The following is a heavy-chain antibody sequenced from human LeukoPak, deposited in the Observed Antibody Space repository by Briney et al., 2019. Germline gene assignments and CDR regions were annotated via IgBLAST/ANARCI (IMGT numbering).Heavy chain of an antibody. Sequence: AASVQVSCKASGCSFTSYDIHWVRQATRQGLEWVGWMNHGSGDTDYAPKFKGRLTMTRNTSINKAYLELSSLTSDDTAVYYCARDYYGSSGYLSFDYWGQGTLVTVSS. CDR1: GCSFTSYD. V-gene: IGHV1-8*01. D-gene: IGHD3-22*01. CDR2: MNHGSGDT. J-gene: IGHJ4*02. CDR3: ARDYYGSSGYLSFDY.